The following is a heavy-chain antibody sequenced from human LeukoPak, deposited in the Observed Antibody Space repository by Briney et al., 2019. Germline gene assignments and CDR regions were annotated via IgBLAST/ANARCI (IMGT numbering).Heavy chain of an antibody. J-gene: IGHJ6*03. CDR3: ARGEWGNYYYYYYMDV. Sequence: GGSLRLSCAASGFTFSSYYMNWVRQAPGKGLEWVSSIGSSSSYIYYADSVKGRFTISRDNAKNSLYLQMNSLRAEDTAVYYCARGEWGNYYYYYYMDVWGKGTTVTVSS. CDR1: GFTFSSYY. CDR2: IGSSSSYI. D-gene: IGHD3-16*01. V-gene: IGHV3-21*01.